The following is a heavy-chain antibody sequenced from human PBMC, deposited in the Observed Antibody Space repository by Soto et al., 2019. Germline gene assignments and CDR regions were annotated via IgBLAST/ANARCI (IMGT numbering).Heavy chain of an antibody. J-gene: IGHJ6*02. V-gene: IGHV5-51*01. CDR3: ARHQDYYYYGMDV. Sequence: PVVSIKVPCNGSEYSIASFWIGWVRQMPGKGLEWMGIIYPADSDTRYSPSFEGQVTISADKSITTAYLQWRSLKASDTAMYYCARHQDYYYYGMDVWGRGTTV. CDR1: EYSIASFW. CDR2: IYPADSDT.